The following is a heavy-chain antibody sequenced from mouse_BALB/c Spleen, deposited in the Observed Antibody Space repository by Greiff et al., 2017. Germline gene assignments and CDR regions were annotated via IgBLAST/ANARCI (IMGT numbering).Heavy chain of an antibody. CDR3: ARGDGYYSYWYFDV. J-gene: IGHJ1*01. CDR1: GFTFSSYA. CDR2: ISSGGST. Sequence: EVQRVESGGGLVKPGGSLKLSCAASGFTFSSYAMSWVRQTPEKRLEWVASISSGGSTYYPDSVKGRFTISRDNARNILYLQMSSLRSEDTAMYYCARGDGYYSYWYFDVWGAGTTVTVSS. D-gene: IGHD2-3*01. V-gene: IGHV5-6-5*01.